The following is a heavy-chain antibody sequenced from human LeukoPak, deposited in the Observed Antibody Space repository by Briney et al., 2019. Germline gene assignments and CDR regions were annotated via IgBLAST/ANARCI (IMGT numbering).Heavy chain of an antibody. J-gene: IGHJ4*02. Sequence: GGSLRLSCVASGFTFSDYYMSWIRQAPGKGLERISYISSSGGSTNYADSVKGRFTISRDNPKNSLYLLMNTLRAEDTAMYYCARDFIHRSGEANYWGQGTLVTVSS. V-gene: IGHV3-11*05. D-gene: IGHD3-22*01. CDR3: ARDFIHRSGEANY. CDR1: GFTFSDYY. CDR2: ISSSGGST.